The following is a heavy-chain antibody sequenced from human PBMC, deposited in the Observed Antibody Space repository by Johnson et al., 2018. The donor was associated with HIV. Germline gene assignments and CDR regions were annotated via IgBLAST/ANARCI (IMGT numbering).Heavy chain of an antibody. CDR2: ISYDGSNK. CDR1: GFTFDDYA. Sequence: QMQLVESGGGLVQPGRSLRLSCAASGFTFDDYAMHWVRQAPGKGLEWVAVISYDGSNKYYADSVKGRFTISRDNSKNTLYLQMNSLRAEDTAVYYCARARAGDAFDIWGQGTMVTVSS. V-gene: IGHV3-30*14. CDR3: ARARAGDAFDI. J-gene: IGHJ3*02. D-gene: IGHD6-13*01.